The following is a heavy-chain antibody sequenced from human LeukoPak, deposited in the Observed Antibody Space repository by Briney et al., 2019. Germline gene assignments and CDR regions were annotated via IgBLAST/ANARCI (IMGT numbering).Heavy chain of an antibody. D-gene: IGHD3-10*01. CDR2: INHSGST. CDR3: ARRLGRKFGERFYYYHYMDV. Sequence: SETLSLTCAVYGGSFSGYYWSWIRQPPGKGLEWIGEINHSGSTKYNPSLKSRVTISVDTSKNQFSLKLSSVSAADTAVYYCARRLGRKFGERFYYYHYMDVWGKGTTVTISS. V-gene: IGHV4-34*01. J-gene: IGHJ6*03. CDR1: GGSFSGYY.